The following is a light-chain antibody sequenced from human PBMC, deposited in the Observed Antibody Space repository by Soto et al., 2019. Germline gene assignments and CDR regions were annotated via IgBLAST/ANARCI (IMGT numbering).Light chain of an antibody. CDR3: CSYAGSSTFVV. CDR1: SSDVGSYNL. J-gene: IGLJ2*01. CDR2: EDT. V-gene: IGLV2-23*02. Sequence: QSVLTQPASVSGSPGQSITISCTGTSSDVGSYNLVSWYQQYPGKAPKLMIYEDTKRPSGVSNRFSGSKSGNTASLTISGLQAEDEADYYCCSYAGSSTFVVFGGGTKLTVL.